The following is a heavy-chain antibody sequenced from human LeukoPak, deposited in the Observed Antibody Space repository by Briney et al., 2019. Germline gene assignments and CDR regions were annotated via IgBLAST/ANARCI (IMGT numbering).Heavy chain of an antibody. V-gene: IGHV4-59*01. CDR1: GGSISSYY. CDR2: IYYSGST. J-gene: IGHJ4*02. D-gene: IGHD5-18*01. Sequence: PSETLSLTCTVSGGSISSYYWSWIRQPPGKGLEWIGYIYYSGSTNYNPSLKSRVTISVDTSKNQFSLKLSSVTAADTAVYYCARAPGYSYGSFDYWGQGTLVTVSS. CDR3: ARAPGYSYGSFDY.